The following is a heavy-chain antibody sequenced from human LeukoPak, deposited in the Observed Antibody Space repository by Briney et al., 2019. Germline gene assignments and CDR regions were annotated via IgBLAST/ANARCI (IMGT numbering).Heavy chain of an antibody. D-gene: IGHD3-9*01. Sequence: ASVKVSCKASGYTFTSYGISWVRQAPGQGLEWMGWISAYNGNTNYAQKLQGRVTMTTDTSTSTAYMELRSLRSDDTAAYYCARLNFDYSGAAFDIWGQGTMVTVSS. CDR3: ARLNFDYSGAAFDI. V-gene: IGHV1-18*01. J-gene: IGHJ3*02. CDR1: GYTFTSYG. CDR2: ISAYNGNT.